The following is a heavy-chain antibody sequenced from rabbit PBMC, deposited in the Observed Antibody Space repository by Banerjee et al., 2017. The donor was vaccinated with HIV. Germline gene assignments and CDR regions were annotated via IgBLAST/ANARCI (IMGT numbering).Heavy chain of an antibody. V-gene: IGHV1S45*01. Sequence: QEQLVESGGGLVKPGTSLTLTCTASGFSFSGGYDMCWVRQAPGKGLEWIACINTGSSGRTYYASWARGRFTISKTSSTTVTLQMTSLTAADTATYFCARGLFADGGGDLWGPGTLVTVS. CDR1: GFSFSGGYD. CDR3: ARGLFADGGGDL. J-gene: IGHJ4*01. D-gene: IGHD5-1*01. CDR2: INTGSSGRT.